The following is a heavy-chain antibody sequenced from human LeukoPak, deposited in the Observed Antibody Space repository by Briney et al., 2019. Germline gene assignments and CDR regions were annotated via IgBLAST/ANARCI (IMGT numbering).Heavy chain of an antibody. CDR2: ISSSSSYI. J-gene: IGHJ3*02. CDR3: ARQGVLLWFGDAAFDI. D-gene: IGHD3-10*01. CDR1: GFTFSSYS. V-gene: IGHV3-21*01. Sequence: GGSLRLSCAASGFTFSSYSMNWVRQAPGKGLEWVSSISSSSSYIYYADSVKGRFTISRDNAKNSLYLQMNSLRAEDTAVYYCARQGVLLWFGDAAFDIWGQGTMVTVSS.